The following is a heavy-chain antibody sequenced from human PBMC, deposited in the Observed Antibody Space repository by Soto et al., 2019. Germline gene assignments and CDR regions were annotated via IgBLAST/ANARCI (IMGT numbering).Heavy chain of an antibody. CDR3: ARAEGRSLDRVS. Sequence: QVQLVQSGAEVKKPGASVTVSCKASGHTFTSYDIHWVRQATGQGLEWMGWMNLNNGNTGYAQKFQGRVTMTRDTSISTAYMEVSGLRYEDTAVYYCARAEGRSLDRVSWGQGTLVTVSS. J-gene: IGHJ5*02. D-gene: IGHD3-3*01. CDR2: MNLNNGNT. V-gene: IGHV1-8*01. CDR1: GHTFTSYD.